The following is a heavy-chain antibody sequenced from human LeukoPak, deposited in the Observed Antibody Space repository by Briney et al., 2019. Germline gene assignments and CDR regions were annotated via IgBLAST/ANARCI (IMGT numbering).Heavy chain of an antibody. D-gene: IGHD1-26*01. Sequence: SETLSLTFAVYGGPFSGYYWSWIRQPPGKGLEWIGEINHRGSTNNNPSLKSRVTISVDTSKNQFSLKLSSVNDAAADVYYCARVIARRFGAKGHAVDIWGEGTIVTASS. V-gene: IGHV4-34*01. CDR2: INHRGST. J-gene: IGHJ3*02. CDR1: GGPFSGYY. CDR3: ARVIARRFGAKGHAVDI.